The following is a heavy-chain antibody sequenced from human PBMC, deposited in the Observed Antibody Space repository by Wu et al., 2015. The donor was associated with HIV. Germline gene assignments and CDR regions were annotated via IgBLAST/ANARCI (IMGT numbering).Heavy chain of an antibody. V-gene: IGHV1-69*13. J-gene: IGHJ3*02. Sequence: QVQLVQSGAEVKKPGSSVKVSCKASGGTFSSYAISWVRQAPGQGLEWMGRIIPIFGTANYAQKFQGRVTITADESTSTAYMELSSLRSEDTAVYYCARSSSTVTTQSPNGAFDIWGQGTMVTVSS. CDR1: GGTFSSYA. CDR2: IIPIFGTA. CDR3: ARSSSTVTTQSPNGAFDI. D-gene: IGHD4-17*01.